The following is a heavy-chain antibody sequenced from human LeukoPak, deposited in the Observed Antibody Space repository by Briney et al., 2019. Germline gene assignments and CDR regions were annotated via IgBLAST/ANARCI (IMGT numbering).Heavy chain of an antibody. CDR1: GFTFSSYG. CDR3: AKDAGVIISYWYFDL. D-gene: IGHD3-10*01. V-gene: IGHV3-30*18. Sequence: GGSLRLSCAASGFTFSSYGMHWVRQAPGKGLEWVAVISYDGSNKYYADSVKGRFTISRDNSKNTLYLQMNSLRAEDTAVYYCAKDAGVIISYWYFDLWGRGTLVTVSS. J-gene: IGHJ2*01. CDR2: ISYDGSNK.